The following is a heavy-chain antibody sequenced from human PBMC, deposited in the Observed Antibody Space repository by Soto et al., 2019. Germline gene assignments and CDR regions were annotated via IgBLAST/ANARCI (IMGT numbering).Heavy chain of an antibody. Sequence: ASVKVSCKASGGTFSSYAISWVRQAPGQGLEWMGGIIPIFGTANYAQKFQGRVTITADKSTSTAYMELSSLRSEDTAVYYCAREWLSSGGDAFDIWGQGTMVTV. CDR1: GGTFSSYA. CDR3: AREWLSSGGDAFDI. CDR2: IIPIFGTA. V-gene: IGHV1-69*06. J-gene: IGHJ3*02. D-gene: IGHD3-22*01.